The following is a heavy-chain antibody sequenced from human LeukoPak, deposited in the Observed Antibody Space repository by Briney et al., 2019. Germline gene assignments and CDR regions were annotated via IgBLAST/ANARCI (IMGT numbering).Heavy chain of an antibody. J-gene: IGHJ4*02. V-gene: IGHV3-23*01. CDR3: AKDKPPSTLRYFDWLSIPDY. CDR2: ISGSGGST. CDR1: GFTFSSYA. Sequence: GGSLRLSCAASGFTFSSYAMSWVRQAPGKGLEWVSAISGSGGSTYYADSVKGRFTISRDNSKNTLYLQMNSLRAEDTAVYYCAKDKPPSTLRYFDWLSIPDYWGQGTLVTVSS. D-gene: IGHD3-9*01.